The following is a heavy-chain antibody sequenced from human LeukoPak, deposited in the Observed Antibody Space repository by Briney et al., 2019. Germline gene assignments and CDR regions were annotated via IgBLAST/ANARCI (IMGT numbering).Heavy chain of an antibody. CDR2: IRYDGSNK. V-gene: IGHV3-30*02. CDR1: GFTFSSYG. J-gene: IGHJ4*02. D-gene: IGHD1-26*01. Sequence: PGGSLRLSCAASGFTFSSYGMHWVRQAPGKGLEWVAFIRYDGSNKYYADSVKGRFTISRDNSKNTLYLQMNSLRAEDTAVYYCARTPWIVGASYFFDYWGQGTLVTVSS. CDR3: ARTPWIVGASYFFDY.